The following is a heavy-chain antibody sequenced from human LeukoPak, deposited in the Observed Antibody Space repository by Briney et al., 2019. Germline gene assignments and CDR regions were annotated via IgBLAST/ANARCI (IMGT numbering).Heavy chain of an antibody. CDR1: GRSFSGYY. CDR2: INHSGST. V-gene: IGHV4-34*01. D-gene: IGHD7-27*01. J-gene: IGHJ5*02. CDR3: ARALTSLPGINWFDP. Sequence: SETLSLTCAVYGRSFSGYYWSWIRQPPGKGLEWIGEINHSGSTNYNPSLKSRVTISVDTSKNQFSLKLSSVTAADTAVYYCARALTSLPGINWFDPWGQGTLVTVSS.